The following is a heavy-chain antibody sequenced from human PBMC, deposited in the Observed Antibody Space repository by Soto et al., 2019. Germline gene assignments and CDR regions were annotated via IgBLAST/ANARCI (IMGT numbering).Heavy chain of an antibody. CDR3: WREWEYVIVQPRLFDP. V-gene: IGHV1-69*13. J-gene: IGHJ5*02. Sequence: SVQVSCKASGGTFSSSAISWVRQAPGQGLEWMGGIIPVFGIANYAQKFQGRVSITADESTSTSHMQLSILTSQDAPVYYCWREWEYVIVQPRLFDPWGHGTLITLS. CDR1: GGTFSSSA. D-gene: IGHD2-2*01. CDR2: IIPVFGIA.